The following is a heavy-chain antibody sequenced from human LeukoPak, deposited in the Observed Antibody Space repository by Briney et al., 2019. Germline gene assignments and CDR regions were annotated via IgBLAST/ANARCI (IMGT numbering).Heavy chain of an antibody. Sequence: SVKVSCKASVGTFSSYAIRWVRQAPGQGLEWMGRIIPIFGLANYAQRLQGRVTITADKSTSTAYTELSSLRSEDTAVYYCAREWPRAKFDYWGQGTLVTVSS. D-gene: IGHD5-12*01. CDR2: IIPIFGLA. J-gene: IGHJ4*02. CDR1: VGTFSSYA. V-gene: IGHV1-69*04. CDR3: AREWPRAKFDY.